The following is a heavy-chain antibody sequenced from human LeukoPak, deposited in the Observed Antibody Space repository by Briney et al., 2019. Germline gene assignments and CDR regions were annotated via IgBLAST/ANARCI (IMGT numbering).Heavy chain of an antibody. Sequence: ASVKVSCKAPGYTFTSYDINWVRQATGQGLEWMGWMNPNSGNTGYAQKFQGRVTMTRNTSISTAYMELSSLRSEDTALYYCARVRSSASLWSSSVYGIDVWGQGTTVTVSS. CDR3: ARVRSSASLWSSSVYGIDV. CDR1: GYTFTSYD. D-gene: IGHD2-2*01. J-gene: IGHJ6*02. V-gene: IGHV1-8*01. CDR2: MNPNSGNT.